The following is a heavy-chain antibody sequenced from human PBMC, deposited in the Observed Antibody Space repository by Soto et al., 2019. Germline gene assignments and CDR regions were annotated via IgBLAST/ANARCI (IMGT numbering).Heavy chain of an antibody. CDR2: FDPGDGET. CDR1: GYTLTELS. D-gene: IGHD3-9*01. J-gene: IGHJ4*02. V-gene: IGHV1-24*01. CDR3: ATSRRILTGYYLYYFDY. Sequence: ASVKVSCKVSGYTLTELSMHWVRQAPGKGLEWMGGFDPGDGETIYAQKFQGRVTMTEDTSTDTAYMELSSLRSEDTAVYYCATSRRILTGYYLYYFDYWGQGTLVTVSS.